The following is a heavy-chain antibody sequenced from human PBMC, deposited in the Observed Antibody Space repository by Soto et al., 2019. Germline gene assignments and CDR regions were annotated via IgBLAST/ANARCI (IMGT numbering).Heavy chain of an antibody. V-gene: IGHV3-48*01. Sequence: PGGSLRLSCAASGFTFSSYSMNWVRQAPGKGLEWVSYISSSSSTIYYADSVKGRFTISRDNAKNSLYLQMNSLRAEDTAVYYCARDEGITMVRGVVRFYYYYMDVWGKGTTVTVSS. J-gene: IGHJ6*03. D-gene: IGHD3-10*01. CDR3: ARDEGITMVRGVVRFYYYYMDV. CDR2: ISSSSSTI. CDR1: GFTFSSYS.